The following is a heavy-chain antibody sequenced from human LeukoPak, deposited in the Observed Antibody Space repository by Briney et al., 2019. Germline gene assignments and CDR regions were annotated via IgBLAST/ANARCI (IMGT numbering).Heavy chain of an antibody. CDR1: GFTFSSYW. V-gene: IGHV3-7*03. D-gene: IGHD3-16*01. J-gene: IGHJ4*02. CDR2: IKQDGSEK. CDR3: AKWPSNIPWGRGSRGYSLNT. Sequence: GGSLRLSCAASGFTFSSYWMSWVRQAPGKGLEWVANIKQDGSEKYYVDSVKGRFTISRDNAKNSLYLQMNSLRAEDTAVYYGAKWPSNIPWGRGSRGYSLNTWGKGTLVTVSS.